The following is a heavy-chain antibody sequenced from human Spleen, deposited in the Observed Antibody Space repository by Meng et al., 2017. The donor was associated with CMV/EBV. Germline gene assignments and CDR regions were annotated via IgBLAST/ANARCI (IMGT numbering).Heavy chain of an antibody. J-gene: IGHJ6*02. Sequence: GGSLRLSCAASGFTVGTYYMSWVRQAPGKGLEWVSLIFRGGSRNYADSVKGRFTISRDNAKNTLYLQMNSLRAEDTAVYYCARGKQQLVSYYYYGMDVWGQGTTVTVSS. D-gene: IGHD6-13*01. CDR3: ARGKQQLVSYYYYGMDV. CDR1: GFTVGTYY. CDR2: IFRGGSR. V-gene: IGHV3-66*01.